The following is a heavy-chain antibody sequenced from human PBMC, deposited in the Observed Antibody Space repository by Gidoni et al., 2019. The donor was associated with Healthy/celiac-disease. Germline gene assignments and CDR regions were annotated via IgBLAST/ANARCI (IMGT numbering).Heavy chain of an antibody. Sequence: EVQLVESGGGLVKPGGSLRLSCAASGFTFSRYSLNWVRQAPGKGLEWVSSISSSSSYIYYADSVKGRFTISRDNAKNSLYLQMNSLRAEDTAVYYCARGPRGSGWQTDSYYFDYWGQGTLVTVSS. J-gene: IGHJ4*02. CDR2: ISSSSSYI. CDR3: ARGPRGSGWQTDSYYFDY. D-gene: IGHD6-19*01. V-gene: IGHV3-21*01. CDR1: GFTFSRYS.